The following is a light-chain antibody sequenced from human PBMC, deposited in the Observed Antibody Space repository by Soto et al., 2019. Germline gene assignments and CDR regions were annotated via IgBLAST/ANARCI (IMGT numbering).Light chain of an antibody. CDR1: SSDVGAYNF. J-gene: IGLJ1*01. V-gene: IGLV2-14*03. CDR2: DVS. Sequence: QSALTQPASVSGSPGQSITISCTGTSSDVGAYNFVSWYQQHPGKVPKLMIFDVSSRPSGVSGRFSGSKSGNTASLTISGLQVEEEGDYYCSSYTSGSTHVFGSGTKLTVL. CDR3: SSYTSGSTHV.